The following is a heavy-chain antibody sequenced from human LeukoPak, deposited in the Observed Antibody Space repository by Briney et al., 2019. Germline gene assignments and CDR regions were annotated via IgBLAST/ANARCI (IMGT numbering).Heavy chain of an antibody. J-gene: IGHJ4*02. CDR3: ANRPVWRGFEC. V-gene: IGHV3-23*01. CDR2: INYSGGST. Sequence: PGGSLRLSCAASGFTFSNDPMSWVRQTPGKGLEWVSTINYSGGSTYYADSVKGRFTISRDNSKNTLYLQMNSLRVDDTAVYYCANRPVWRGFECWGQGTLVTVSS. CDR1: GFTFSNDP. D-gene: IGHD3-16*01.